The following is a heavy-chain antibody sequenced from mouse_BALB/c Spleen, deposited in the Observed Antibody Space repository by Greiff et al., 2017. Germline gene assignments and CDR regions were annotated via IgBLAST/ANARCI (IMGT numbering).Heavy chain of an antibody. CDR1: GYSITSDYA. CDR2: ISYSGST. J-gene: IGHJ4*01. V-gene: IGHV3-2*02. D-gene: IGHD2-14*01. CDR3: ARGVPGAMDY. Sequence: EVKLVESGPGLVKPSQSLSLTCTVTGYSITSDYAWNWIRQFPGNKLEWMGYISYSGSTSYNPSLKSRISITRDTSKNQFFLQLNSVTTEDTATYYCARGVPGAMDYWGQGTSVTVSS.